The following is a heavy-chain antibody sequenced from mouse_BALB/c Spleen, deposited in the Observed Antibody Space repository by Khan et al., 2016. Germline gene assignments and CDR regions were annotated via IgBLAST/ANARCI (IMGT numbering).Heavy chain of an antibody. CDR3: ARYYYGSSSYFDV. V-gene: IGHV9-3-1*01. CDR1: GYTFTNYG. CDR2: INTYTGEP. D-gene: IGHD1-1*01. J-gene: IGHJ1*01. Sequence: QIQLVQSGPELKKPGETVKISCKASGYTFTNYGMNWVKQAPGKGLKWMGWINTYTGEPTYADDFKGRFAFSLETSASTAYLQNNNLKNEDTATYFCARYYYGSSSYFDVWGAGTTVTVSS.